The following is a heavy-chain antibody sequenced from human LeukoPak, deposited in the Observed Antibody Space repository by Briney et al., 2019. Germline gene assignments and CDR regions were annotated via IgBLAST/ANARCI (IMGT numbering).Heavy chain of an antibody. J-gene: IGHJ6*03. CDR2: IIPILGIA. Sequence: SVKVSCKASGGTFSSYTISWVRQAPGQGLEWMGRIIPILGIANYAQKFQGRVTITADKSTSTAYMELSSLRSEDTAVYYCARTIPYYYYYMDVWGKGTTVTVS. CDR3: ARTIPYYYYYMDV. D-gene: IGHD3-3*01. V-gene: IGHV1-69*02. CDR1: GGTFSSYT.